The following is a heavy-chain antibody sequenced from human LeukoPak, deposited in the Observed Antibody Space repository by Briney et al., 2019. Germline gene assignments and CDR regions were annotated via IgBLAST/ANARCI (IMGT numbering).Heavy chain of an antibody. CDR1: GYTFTRYG. CDR2: ISVDNGNT. D-gene: IGHD2-2*01. Sequence: ASVKVSCKAAGYTFTRYGISWVRQAPGQGLEWMGWISVDNGNTNYAQKFQGRVTMTRDTSISTAYMELSRLRSDDTAVYYCAREDIVVVPAAVNWFDPWGQGTLVTVSS. CDR3: AREDIVVVPAAVNWFDP. J-gene: IGHJ5*02. V-gene: IGHV1-18*01.